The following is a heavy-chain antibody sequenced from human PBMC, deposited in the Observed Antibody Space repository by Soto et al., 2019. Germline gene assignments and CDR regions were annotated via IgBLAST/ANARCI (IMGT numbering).Heavy chain of an antibody. V-gene: IGHV4-59*01. CDR2: IYYSGST. Sequence: PSETLSLTCTVSGGSISSYYWSRVRQPPGKGLEWIGYIYYSGSTNYNPSLKSRVTISVDTSKNQFSLKLSSVTAADTAVYYCARGLDSGYDRLNNWFDPWGQGTLVTVSS. J-gene: IGHJ5*02. CDR1: GGSISSYY. CDR3: ARGLDSGYDRLNNWFDP. D-gene: IGHD5-12*01.